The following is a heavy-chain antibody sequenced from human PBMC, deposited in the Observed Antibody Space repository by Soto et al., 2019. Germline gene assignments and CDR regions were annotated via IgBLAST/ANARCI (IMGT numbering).Heavy chain of an antibody. V-gene: IGHV4-31*03. CDR1: GGSISSGGYY. J-gene: IGHJ4*02. D-gene: IGHD6-13*01. CDR3: ARSFGLASAGPFAY. Sequence: QVQLQESGPGLVKPSQTLSLTCTVSGGSISSGGYYWSWIRQHPGKGLEWIGYIYYSGSTYYNPSLNSRVTISVETSKNPCSLKLSSVTAADTAVYYCARSFGLASAGPFAYWGQGTLVTVSS. CDR2: IYYSGST.